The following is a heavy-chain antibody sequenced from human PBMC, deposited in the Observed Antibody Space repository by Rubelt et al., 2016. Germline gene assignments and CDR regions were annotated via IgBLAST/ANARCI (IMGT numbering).Heavy chain of an antibody. Sequence: QGLEWMGIINPSGGSTSYAQKFQGRVTMTRDTSTSTVYMELSSLRSEDTAVYYCARDMSSSLVHSYYYGMDVWGQGTTVTVSS. CDR3: ARDMSSSLVHSYYYGMDV. V-gene: IGHV1-46*01. J-gene: IGHJ6*02. CDR2: INPSGGST. D-gene: IGHD6-6*01.